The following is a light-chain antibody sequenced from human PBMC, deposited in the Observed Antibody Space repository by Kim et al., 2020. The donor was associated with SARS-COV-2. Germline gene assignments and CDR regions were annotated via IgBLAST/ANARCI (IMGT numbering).Light chain of an antibody. CDR3: QQYYSYPRT. CDR2: AAS. V-gene: IGKV1-8*01. CDR1: QGISSY. Sequence: ASTGDRVTVTCRASQGISSYLAWYQQKPGKAPKLLIYAASTLQSGVPSRFSGSGSGTDFTLTISCLQSEDFATYYCQQYYSYPRTFGQGTKVDIK. J-gene: IGKJ1*01.